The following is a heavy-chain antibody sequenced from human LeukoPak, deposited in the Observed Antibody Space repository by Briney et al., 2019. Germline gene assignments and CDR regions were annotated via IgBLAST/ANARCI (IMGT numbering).Heavy chain of an antibody. Sequence: PGRSLRLSCAASGFTFDDYAMHWVRQAPGKGLEWVSGISWSSGSIGYADSVKGRFTISRDNAKNSLYLQMNSLRAEDTALYYCAKVPDNLDAFDIWGQGTMVTVSS. CDR3: AKVPDNLDAFDI. D-gene: IGHD1-1*01. V-gene: IGHV3-9*01. J-gene: IGHJ3*02. CDR2: ISWSSGSI. CDR1: GFTFDDYA.